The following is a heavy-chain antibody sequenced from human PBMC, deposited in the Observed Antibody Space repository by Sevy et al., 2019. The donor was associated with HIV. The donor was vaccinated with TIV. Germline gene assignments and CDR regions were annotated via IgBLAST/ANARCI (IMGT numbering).Heavy chain of an antibody. CDR2: ISSSSSTI. CDR3: ARGTYYYDSSGYNWFDP. D-gene: IGHD3-22*01. Sequence: GGSLRLSCAASGFTFSSYSMNWVRQAPGKGLEWVSYISSSSSTIYYADSVKDRFTISRDNAKNSLYLQMNSLRDEDTAVYYCARGTYYYDSSGYNWFDPWGQGTLVTVSS. J-gene: IGHJ5*02. CDR1: GFTFSSYS. V-gene: IGHV3-48*02.